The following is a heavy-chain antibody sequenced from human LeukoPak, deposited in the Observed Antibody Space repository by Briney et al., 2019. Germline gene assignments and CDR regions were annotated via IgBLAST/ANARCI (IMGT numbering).Heavy chain of an antibody. D-gene: IGHD2-21*01. Sequence: GESLRLSCAASGFSFSTHRMSWFPQPPEKALEWVALIKQDGSVIHYVVSVKGGFTISRDNAKNSLALQMNSLRADDTAVYYCAGDEGLTFDIWGQGTKVTVSS. CDR1: GFSFSTHR. J-gene: IGHJ3*02. CDR3: AGDEGLTFDI. V-gene: IGHV3-7*01. CDR2: IKQDGSVI.